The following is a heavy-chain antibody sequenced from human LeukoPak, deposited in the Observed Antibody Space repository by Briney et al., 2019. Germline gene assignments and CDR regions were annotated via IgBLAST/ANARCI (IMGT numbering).Heavy chain of an antibody. D-gene: IGHD2-2*01. V-gene: IGHV3-48*01. CDR2: ISSSSSTI. Sequence: GGSLRLSCAASGFTFSSYSMNWVRQAPGKGLEWVSYISSSSSTIYYADSVKGRFTISRDNAKNSLYLQMNSLRAEDTAVYYCAREPGYCSSTSCYAFMFDIWGQGTMVTVSS. CDR3: AREPGYCSSTSCYAFMFDI. CDR1: GFTFSSYS. J-gene: IGHJ3*02.